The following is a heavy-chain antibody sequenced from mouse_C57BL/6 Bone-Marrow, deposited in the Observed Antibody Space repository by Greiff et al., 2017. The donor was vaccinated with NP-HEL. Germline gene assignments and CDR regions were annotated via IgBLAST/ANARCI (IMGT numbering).Heavy chain of an antibody. J-gene: IGHJ3*01. Sequence: QVQLQQPGAELVRPGSSVKLSCKASGYTFTSYWMHWVQQRPIQGLEWIGNIDPSDSETHYNQKFKDKATVTVDKSSSTAYMHLSSLTSEDSAVYYCARYVRFSYWGQGTLVTVSA. CDR1: GYTFTSYW. CDR2: IDPSDSET. CDR3: ARYVRFSY. V-gene: IGHV1-52*01.